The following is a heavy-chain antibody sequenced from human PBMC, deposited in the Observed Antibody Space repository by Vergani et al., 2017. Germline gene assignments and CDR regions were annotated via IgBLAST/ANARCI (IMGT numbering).Heavy chain of an antibody. D-gene: IGHD6-19*01. J-gene: IGHJ5*02. V-gene: IGHV4-39*01. CDR3: ARHSTVEWLVKLGWIDP. CDR1: GASIRSSNYY. CDR2: IYYSGST. Sequence: QLQLQESGPGLVKPSATLSLTCSVSGASIRSSNYYLGWIRQPPGKGLEWIASIYYSGSTYYNPSLKSRVTISVDTSKNQFSLKLSAVTAADTAVYFCARHSTVEWLVKLGWIDPWGKGILVTVSS.